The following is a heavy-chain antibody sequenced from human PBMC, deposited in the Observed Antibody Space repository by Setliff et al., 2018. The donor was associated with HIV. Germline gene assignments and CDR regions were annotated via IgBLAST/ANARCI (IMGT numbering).Heavy chain of an antibody. CDR2: FYYTGST. Sequence: SLTCTVSAASIRSHYWSWIRQSPGKGLEWIGNFYYTGSTDYNPSFKSRVTISLDKSNNQIPLNLSSATAADTAVYYCARHTVFVRYFDHWGQGMLVTVSS. D-gene: IGHD2-2*02. CDR1: AASIRSHY. V-gene: IGHV4-59*11. J-gene: IGHJ4*02. CDR3: ARHTVFVRYFDH.